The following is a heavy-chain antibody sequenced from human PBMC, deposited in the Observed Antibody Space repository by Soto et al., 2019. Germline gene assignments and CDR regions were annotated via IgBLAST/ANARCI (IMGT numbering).Heavy chain of an antibody. V-gene: IGHV1-69*01. CDR1: GGTFSSYA. D-gene: IGHD1-20*01. CDR3: ACTYPLTALTYYYGMDV. J-gene: IGHJ6*02. Sequence: QVQLVQSGAEVKKPGSSVKVSCKASGGTFSSYAISWVRQAPGQGLEWMGGIIPIFGTANYAQKFQGRVTITADESTSIVYMELSSLRSEDTAVYYCACTYPLTALTYYYGMDVWGQGTTVTGSS. CDR2: IIPIFGTA.